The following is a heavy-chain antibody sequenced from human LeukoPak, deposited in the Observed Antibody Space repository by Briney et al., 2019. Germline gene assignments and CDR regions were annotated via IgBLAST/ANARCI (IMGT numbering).Heavy chain of an antibody. V-gene: IGHV1-8*01. Sequence: ASVKVSCKASGYTFTSYDINWVRQATGQGLEWMGWMNPNNGNTGYAQKFQGRVTMTRATSISTAYMELSSLTFEDTAVYYCTRSVRNGHIDYWGQGTLVTASS. CDR1: GYTFTSYD. D-gene: IGHD2-8*01. CDR2: MNPNNGNT. J-gene: IGHJ4*02. CDR3: TRSVRNGHIDY.